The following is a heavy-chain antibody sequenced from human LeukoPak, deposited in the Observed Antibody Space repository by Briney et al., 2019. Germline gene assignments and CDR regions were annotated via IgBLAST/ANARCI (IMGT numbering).Heavy chain of an antibody. CDR2: IYYSGNT. Sequence: PSETLSLTCTVSGGSVSSSSYYWNWIRQAPGKGLEWIGYIYYSGNTNYNPSLKSRVTISVDTSKNQFSLRLSSVTAADTAMYYCARKAGGTGFFDYWGQGTLVTVSS. V-gene: IGHV4-61*01. J-gene: IGHJ4*02. CDR3: ARKAGGTGFFDY. CDR1: GGSVSSSSYY. D-gene: IGHD6-13*01.